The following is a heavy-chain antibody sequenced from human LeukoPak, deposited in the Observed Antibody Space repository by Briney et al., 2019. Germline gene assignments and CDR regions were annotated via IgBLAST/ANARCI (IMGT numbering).Heavy chain of an antibody. Sequence: AGGSLRLSCAASGFTFSDHYMSWVRQAPGKGLEWLSYISSSGGTISYADSVKGRFTISRDNAKNSLYLQMNSLTVEDTAVYYCAREAQLRHWGQGTLVTVSS. CDR3: AREAQLRH. CDR1: GFTFSDHY. J-gene: IGHJ4*02. V-gene: IGHV3-11*01. D-gene: IGHD3-10*01. CDR2: ISSSGGTI.